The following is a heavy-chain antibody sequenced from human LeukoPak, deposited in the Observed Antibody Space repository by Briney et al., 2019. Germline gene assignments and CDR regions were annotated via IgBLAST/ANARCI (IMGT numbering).Heavy chain of an antibody. CDR3: ARDPSDSSGYYYDYFDY. D-gene: IGHD3-22*01. CDR2: ISSSSSTI. V-gene: IGHV3-48*01. J-gene: IGHJ4*02. Sequence: GGSLRLSCAASGFTFSSYSMTWVRQAPGKGLEWVSYISSSSSTIYYADSVKGRFTISRDNAKNSLYLQMNSLRAEDTAVYYCARDPSDSSGYYYDYFDYWGQGTLVTVSS. CDR1: GFTFSSYS.